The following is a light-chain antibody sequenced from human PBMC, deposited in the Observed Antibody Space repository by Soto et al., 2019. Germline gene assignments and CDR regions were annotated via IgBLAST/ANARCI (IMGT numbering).Light chain of an antibody. J-gene: IGKJ1*01. Sequence: EIVLTQSPATLSLSPGERATLSRRASQSVSSYLAWYQQKPGQAPRLLIYDASNRATGIPARFSGSGSGTDFTLTISSLGPEDFAVYYCQQRSNWPPWTFGQGTKVDIK. CDR3: QQRSNWPPWT. CDR1: QSVSSY. V-gene: IGKV3-11*01. CDR2: DAS.